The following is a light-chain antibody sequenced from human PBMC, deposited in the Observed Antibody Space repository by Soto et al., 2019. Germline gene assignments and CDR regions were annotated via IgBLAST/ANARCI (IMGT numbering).Light chain of an antibody. J-gene: IGKJ1*01. CDR3: QQYSTYSWT. CDR2: KAS. V-gene: IGKV1-5*03. Sequence: DIQMTQSPSTLSASVGDRVTITCRASQSISSWLAWYQQKPGKAPKLLIYKASNLESEVPSRFSGSGSGTEFTLTISSLQPDDFATYYCQQYSTYSWTFGQGTQVEIK. CDR1: QSISSW.